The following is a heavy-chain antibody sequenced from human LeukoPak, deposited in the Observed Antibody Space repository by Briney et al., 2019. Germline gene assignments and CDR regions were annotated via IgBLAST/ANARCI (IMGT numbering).Heavy chain of an antibody. V-gene: IGHV3-23*01. CDR2: ISCSGGST. Sequence: GGSLRLSCAASGFTFSSYSMNWVRQAPGKGLEWVSAISCSGGSTYYADSVKGRFTISRDNSKNTLYLQMNSLRAEDTAVYYCARGGYCSSTSCYGSYDYWGQGTLVTVSS. J-gene: IGHJ4*02. D-gene: IGHD2-2*01. CDR3: ARGGYCSSTSCYGSYDY. CDR1: GFTFSSYS.